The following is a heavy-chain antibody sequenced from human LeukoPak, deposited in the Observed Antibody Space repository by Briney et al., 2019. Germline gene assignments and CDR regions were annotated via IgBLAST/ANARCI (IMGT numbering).Heavy chain of an antibody. D-gene: IGHD2-15*01. V-gene: IGHV4-39*07. Sequence: SETLSLTCTVSGGSISSSSYYWGWIRQPPGKGLEWIGSIYYSGSTYYNPSLKSRVTISVDTSKNQFSLKLSSVTAADTAVYYCARALSGGSCYFDYWGQGTLVTASS. CDR3: ARALSGGSCYFDY. CDR1: GGSISSSSYY. CDR2: IYYSGST. J-gene: IGHJ4*02.